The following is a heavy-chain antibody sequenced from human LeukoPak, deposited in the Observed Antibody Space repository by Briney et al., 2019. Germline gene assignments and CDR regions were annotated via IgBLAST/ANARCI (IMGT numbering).Heavy chain of an antibody. CDR2: IRSKAYGGTT. Sequence: PGGSLRLSCTASGFTFGDYAMSWVRQAPGKGLEWVGFIRSKAYGGTTEYAASVKGRFTISRDDSKSIAYLQVNSLKTEDTAVYYCTTGGGDVWGQGTTVTVSS. V-gene: IGHV3-49*04. CDR3: TTGGGDV. J-gene: IGHJ6*02. D-gene: IGHD2-15*01. CDR1: GFTFGDYA.